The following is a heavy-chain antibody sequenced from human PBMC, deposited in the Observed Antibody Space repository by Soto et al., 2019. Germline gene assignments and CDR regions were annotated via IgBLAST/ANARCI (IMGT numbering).Heavy chain of an antibody. CDR1: GYSFTSYW. V-gene: IGHV5-51*01. CDR2: IYPADSDT. CDR3: ARKSSSGRGGMDV. Sequence: GESLKISCKGSGYSFTSYWISWVRQTPGKGLEWMGIIYPADSDTRYSPSFQGQVTISAGKSISTAYLQWSSLKASDTAVYYCARKSSSGRGGMDVWGQGTTVTVSS. J-gene: IGHJ6*02. D-gene: IGHD6-6*01.